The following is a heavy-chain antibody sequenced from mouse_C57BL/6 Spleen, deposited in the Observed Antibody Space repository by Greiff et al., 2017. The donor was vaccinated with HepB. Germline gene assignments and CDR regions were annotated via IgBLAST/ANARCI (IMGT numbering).Heavy chain of an antibody. Sequence: QVQLQQPGAELVKPGASVKLSCKASGYTFTSYWMHWVKQRPGQGLEWIGMIHPNSGSTNYNEKFKSKATLTVDKSSSTAYMQLSSLTSEDSAVYYCARSLITTVVLDYWGQGTTLTVSS. CDR3: ARSLITTVVLDY. CDR2: IHPNSGST. CDR1: GYTFTSYW. J-gene: IGHJ2*01. D-gene: IGHD1-1*01. V-gene: IGHV1-64*01.